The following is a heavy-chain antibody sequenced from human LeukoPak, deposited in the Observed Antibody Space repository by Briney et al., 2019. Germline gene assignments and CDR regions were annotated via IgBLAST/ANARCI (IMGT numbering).Heavy chain of an antibody. CDR2: INHSGST. Sequence: SETLSLTCAVYGGSFSGYYWSWIHQLPGKGLEWIGEINHSGSTNYNPSLKSRVTISVDTSKNQFSLKLSSVTAADTAVYYCARFRGYSYGYWGQGTLVTVSS. V-gene: IGHV4-34*01. CDR3: ARFRGYSYGY. J-gene: IGHJ4*02. D-gene: IGHD5-18*01. CDR1: GGSFSGYY.